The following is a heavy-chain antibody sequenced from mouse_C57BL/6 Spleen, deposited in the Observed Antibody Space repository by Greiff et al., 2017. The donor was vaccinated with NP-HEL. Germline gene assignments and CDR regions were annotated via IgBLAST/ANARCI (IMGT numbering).Heavy chain of an antibody. D-gene: IGHD6-2*01. V-gene: IGHV5-6*01. CDR3: ARQLENVPATSNWYFDV. CDR2: ISSGGSYT. CDR1: GFTFSSYG. Sequence: EVHLVESGGDLVKPGGSLKLSCAASGFTFSSYGMSWVRQTPDKRLEWVATISSGGSYTYYPDSVKGRFTISRDNAKNTLYLQMSSLKSEDTAMYYCARQLENVPATSNWYFDVWGTGTTVTVSS. J-gene: IGHJ1*03.